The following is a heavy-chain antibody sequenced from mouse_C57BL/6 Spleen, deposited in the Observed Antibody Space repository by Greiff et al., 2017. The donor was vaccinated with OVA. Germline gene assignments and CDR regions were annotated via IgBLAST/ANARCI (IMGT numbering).Heavy chain of an antibody. Sequence: QVQLQQSGTELVKPGASVKLSCKASGYTFTSYWMHWVKQRPGQGLEWIGNINPSNGGTNYNEKFKSKATLTVDKSSSTAYMQLSSLTSEDSAVYYCARKEGLYYGNWFAYWGQGTLVTVSA. CDR2: INPSNGGT. D-gene: IGHD2-1*01. V-gene: IGHV1-53*01. CDR3: ARKEGLYYGNWFAY. CDR1: GYTFTSYW. J-gene: IGHJ3*01.